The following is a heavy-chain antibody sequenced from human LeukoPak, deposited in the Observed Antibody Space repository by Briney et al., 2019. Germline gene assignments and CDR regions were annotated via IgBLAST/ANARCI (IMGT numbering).Heavy chain of an antibody. V-gene: IGHV3-23*01. D-gene: IGHD6-19*01. CDR2: ISGSGGST. Sequence: GGSLRLSCAASGFTFSSYAMSWVRQAPGKGLEWVSAISGSGGSTYYADSVKGRFTISRDNSKNTLYLQMNSLRAEDTAVYYCAKVEQWLVRPNCDYWGQGTLVTVSS. CDR1: GFTFSSYA. CDR3: AKVEQWLVRPNCDY. J-gene: IGHJ4*02.